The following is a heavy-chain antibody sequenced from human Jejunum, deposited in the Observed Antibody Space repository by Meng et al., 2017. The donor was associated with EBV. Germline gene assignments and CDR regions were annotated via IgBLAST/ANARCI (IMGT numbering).Heavy chain of an antibody. Sequence: VEGGDVGGCLFNPWGALSPSCPPLGFTFSSYCMTWVRQAPGKGLEWVSYISSGSSSIYYADSVKGRFTISRDDAKNSLSLQMNNLGADDTAVYYCVRDSSFNVHWGQGTLVTVSS. CDR1: GFTFSSYC. D-gene: IGHD3-16*02. CDR2: ISSGSSSI. CDR3: VRDSSFNVH. V-gene: IGHV3-21*02. J-gene: IGHJ4*02.